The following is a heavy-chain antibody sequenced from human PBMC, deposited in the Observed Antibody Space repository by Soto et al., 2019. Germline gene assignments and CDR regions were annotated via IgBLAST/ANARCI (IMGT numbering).Heavy chain of an antibody. J-gene: IGHJ5*02. CDR2: IYYSGST. CDR1: GGSISSSSYY. V-gene: IGHV4-39*01. D-gene: IGHD1-26*01. Sequence: SETLSLTCTVSGGSISSSSYYWGWIRQPPGKGLEWIGSIYYSGSTYYNPSLKSRVTISVDTSKNQFSLKMSSVIAADTAVYYCASLRIVGATGWFDPWGQGTLVTV. CDR3: ASLRIVGATGWFDP.